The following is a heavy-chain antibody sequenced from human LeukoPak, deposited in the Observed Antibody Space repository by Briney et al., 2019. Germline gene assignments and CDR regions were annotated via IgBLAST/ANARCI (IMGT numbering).Heavy chain of an antibody. CDR3: ARVFLEWFEIFDY. J-gene: IGHJ4*02. V-gene: IGHV4-59*12. Sequence: SETLSLTCTVSGGSISSYYWSWIRQPPGKGLEWIGYIYYSGSTNYNPSLKSRVTISVDTSKNQFSLKLSSVTAADTAVYYCARVFLEWFEIFDYWGQGTLVTVSS. CDR1: GGSISSYY. CDR2: IYYSGST. D-gene: IGHD3-3*01.